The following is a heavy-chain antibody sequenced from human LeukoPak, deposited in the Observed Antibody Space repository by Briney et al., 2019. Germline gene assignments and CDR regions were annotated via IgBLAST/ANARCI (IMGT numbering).Heavy chain of an antibody. D-gene: IGHD3-9*01. V-gene: IGHV3-21*01. J-gene: IGHJ5*02. CDR3: ARDLDRYDILTGTVFDP. CDR1: GFTFSSYS. CDR2: ICSSSSYI. Sequence: GGSLRLSCAASGFTFSSYSMNWVRQAPGKGLEWVASICSSSSYIYYADAVKGRFTISRDNAKNSLYLQMNSLRAEDTAVYYCARDLDRYDILTGTVFDPWGQGTLVTVSS.